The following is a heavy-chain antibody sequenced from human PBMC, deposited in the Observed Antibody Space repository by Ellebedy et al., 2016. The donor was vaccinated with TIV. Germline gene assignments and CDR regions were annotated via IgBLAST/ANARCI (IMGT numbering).Heavy chain of an antibody. Sequence: GESLKISCAASGFTFSSFGMHWVRQAPGQGLEWVAFRRHDGSDKYYADSVKGRFTISGDNFENTLYLQMNSLTAEDTAVYYCAKDLGSDFDSWGQGTLVTVSS. CDR3: AKDLGSDFDS. CDR1: GFTFSSFG. J-gene: IGHJ4*02. CDR2: RRHDGSDK. V-gene: IGHV3-30*02. D-gene: IGHD7-27*01.